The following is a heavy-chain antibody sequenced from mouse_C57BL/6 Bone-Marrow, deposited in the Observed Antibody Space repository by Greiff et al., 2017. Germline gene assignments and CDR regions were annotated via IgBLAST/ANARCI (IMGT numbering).Heavy chain of an antibody. J-gene: IGHJ1*03. Sequence: EVQLLESGGGLVQPGGSLKLSCAASGFTFSDYGMAWVRQAPRKGPEWVAFISNLAYSIYYADTVTGRFTISRENAKNTLYLEMSSLRSEDTAMYYCARQGNWDWYFDVWGTGTTVTVSS. CDR2: ISNLAYSI. V-gene: IGHV5-15*01. D-gene: IGHD4-1*01. CDR1: GFTFSDYG. CDR3: ARQGNWDWYFDV.